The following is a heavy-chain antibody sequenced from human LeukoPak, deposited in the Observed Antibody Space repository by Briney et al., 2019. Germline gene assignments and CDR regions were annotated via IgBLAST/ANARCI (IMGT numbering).Heavy chain of an antibody. CDR3: AREASGYSSGWYLY. Sequence: SETLSLTCTVSGYSMSSGYFWGWIRQPPGKGLEWIGSIYHSGSTYYNPSLKSRVIISVDTSKNQFSLKLSSVTAADTAVYYCAREASGYSSGWYLYWGQGTLVTVSS. J-gene: IGHJ4*02. V-gene: IGHV4-38-2*02. CDR2: IYHSGST. CDR1: GYSMSSGYF. D-gene: IGHD6-19*01.